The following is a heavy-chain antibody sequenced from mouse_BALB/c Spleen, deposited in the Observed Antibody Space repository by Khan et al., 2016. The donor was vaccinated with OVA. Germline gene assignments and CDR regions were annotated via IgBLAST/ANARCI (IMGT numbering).Heavy chain of an antibody. D-gene: IGHD3-1*01. V-gene: IGHV1-77*01. Sequence: QMQLEESGAELARPGASVKLSCKASGYTFTDYYINWVRQRTGQGLEWIGDIYPGIGNTYYNEKFKGKATLTADKSSSTAYMPLSSLPSEDSAVYFGAGSGTVSFLYGGQGTLFTVSA. CDR3: AGSGTVSFLY. CDR1: GYTFTDYY. J-gene: IGHJ3*01. CDR2: IYPGIGNT.